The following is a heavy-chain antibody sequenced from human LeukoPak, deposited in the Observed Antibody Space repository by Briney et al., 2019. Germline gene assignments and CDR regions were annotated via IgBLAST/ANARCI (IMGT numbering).Heavy chain of an antibody. CDR3: ARISYSYGFFAWYLDY. CDR1: GYSFTSYW. J-gene: IGHJ4*02. Sequence: GESLRISCKGSGYSFTSYWIGWVRQMPGKGLEWMGIIYPGDSETRYSPTFQGQVTISVDKSISTAYLQWSSLKASDTAMYYCARISYSYGFFAWYLDYWGQGTLVTVSS. V-gene: IGHV5-51*01. CDR2: IYPGDSET. D-gene: IGHD5-18*01.